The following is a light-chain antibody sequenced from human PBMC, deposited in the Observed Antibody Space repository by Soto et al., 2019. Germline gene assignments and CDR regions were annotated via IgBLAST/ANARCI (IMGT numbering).Light chain of an antibody. CDR3: QQYSNYPYT. Sequence: DIQMTQSPSTLSASIGDRVTITCRASQSVSNGLAWYQQKPGKAPKLLIYKASSLESGVPSTFSGSESGTEFTLTISSLRPDDFATYFCQQYSNYPYTFGQGTNLEIK. CDR2: KAS. CDR1: QSVSNG. V-gene: IGKV1-5*03. J-gene: IGKJ2*01.